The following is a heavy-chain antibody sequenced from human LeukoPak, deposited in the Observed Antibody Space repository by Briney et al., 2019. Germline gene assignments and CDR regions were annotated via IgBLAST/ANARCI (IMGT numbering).Heavy chain of an antibody. J-gene: IGHJ5*02. D-gene: IGHD2-15*01. CDR3: ARDLGYCSGGSCYDNWFDP. Sequence: ASVKVSCKASGYTFTGYYMHWVRQAPGQGLEWMGWINPNSGGTNYAQKFQGRVTMTRDTSISTVYMELSSLRSEDTAVYYCARDLGYCSGGSCYDNWFDPWGQGTLVTVSS. V-gene: IGHV1-2*02. CDR1: GYTFTGYY. CDR2: INPNSGGT.